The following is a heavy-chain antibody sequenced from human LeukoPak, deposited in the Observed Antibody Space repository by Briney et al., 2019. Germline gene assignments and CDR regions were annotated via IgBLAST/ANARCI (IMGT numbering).Heavy chain of an antibody. D-gene: IGHD5-18*01. CDR3: ARGGYSYGLYYYYYYMDV. CDR2: IIPIFGTA. Sequence: SVKVSCKASGGTFSSYAISWVRQAPGQGLEWMGGIIPIFGTANYAQKFQGRVTITTDESTSTAYMELSSLRSEDTAVYYCARGGYSYGLYYYYYYMDVWGKGTTVTVSS. CDR1: GGTFSSYA. J-gene: IGHJ6*03. V-gene: IGHV1-69*05.